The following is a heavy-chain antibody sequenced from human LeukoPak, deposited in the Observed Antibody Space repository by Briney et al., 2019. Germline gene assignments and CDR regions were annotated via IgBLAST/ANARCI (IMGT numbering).Heavy chain of an antibody. CDR3: AKDQLAGKQWQGFAFDI. CDR1: GFTFSSYG. V-gene: IGHV3-30*02. Sequence: GGSLRLSCAASGFTFSSYGMHWVRQAPGKGLEWVAFIRYDGSNKYYADSVKGRFTISRDNSKDTLYLQMNSLRAEDTAVYYCAKDQLAGKQWQGFAFDIWGQGTMVTVSS. J-gene: IGHJ3*02. CDR2: IRYDGSNK. D-gene: IGHD6-19*01.